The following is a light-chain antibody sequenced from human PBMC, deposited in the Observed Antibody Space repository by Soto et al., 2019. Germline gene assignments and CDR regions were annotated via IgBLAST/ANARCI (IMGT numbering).Light chain of an antibody. V-gene: IGKV3-15*01. Sequence: EIVMTQSPATLSVSPGERATLSCRASQSVNSNLAWYQQKPGQAPRLLIYGASTRATGVPARFSGSGSGTXXXXXXXXXXXEXXXVXXXQQYNNWPTFGQGTKVEI. CDR1: QSVNSN. CDR2: GAS. CDR3: QQYNNWPT. J-gene: IGKJ1*01.